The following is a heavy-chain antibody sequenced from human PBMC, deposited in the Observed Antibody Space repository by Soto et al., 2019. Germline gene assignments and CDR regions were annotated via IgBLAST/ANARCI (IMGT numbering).Heavy chain of an antibody. CDR1: GFSLSTGGLG. Sequence: QITLKESGPSLVKPTQTLTLTFTFSGFSLSTGGLGVGWIRHPPGQALELLALIYWADDKRYSTSLRSRLTVTKDTSKSQVVLTMTIMDPVDTATYYCAHSRCGGDCLQAYSSHYYYGMDVWCHGTTVTVS. CDR2: IYWADDK. D-gene: IGHD2-21*02. J-gene: IGHJ6*02. CDR3: AHSRCGGDCLQAYSSHYYYGMDV. V-gene: IGHV2-5*02.